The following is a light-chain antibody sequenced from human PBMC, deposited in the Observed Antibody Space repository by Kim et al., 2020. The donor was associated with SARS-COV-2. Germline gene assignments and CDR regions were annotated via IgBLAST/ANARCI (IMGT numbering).Light chain of an antibody. CDR1: SSDIGAYDY. CDR2: DVT. J-gene: IGLJ1*01. CDR3: SSFTSSGTPS. V-gene: IGLV2-14*03. Sequence: QSASVSGSPGQSITISCTGTSSDIGAYDYVSWYQQHPGKAPKLMIFDVTNRPSGVSNRFSGSKSDNTASLTISGLQPEDEADYYCSSFTSSGTPSFGTGTKVTVL.